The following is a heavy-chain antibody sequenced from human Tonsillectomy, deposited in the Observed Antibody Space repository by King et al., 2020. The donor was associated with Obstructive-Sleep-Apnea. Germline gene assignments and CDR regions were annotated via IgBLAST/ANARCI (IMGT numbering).Heavy chain of an antibody. CDR1: GFTFSEYY. V-gene: IGHV3-11*01. CDR2: ISSGGDTI. D-gene: IGHD3-10*01. CDR3: AKGSGSLLYYYYGMDV. Sequence: VQLVESGGGLVKPGGSLRLSCAASGFTFSEYYMSWIRQAPGKGLEWVSYISSGGDTIYYGDSVKGRFTISRDDAKNSLYPQMNSLRAEDTAVYYCAKGSGSLLYYYYGMDVWGQGTTVTVSS. J-gene: IGHJ6*02.